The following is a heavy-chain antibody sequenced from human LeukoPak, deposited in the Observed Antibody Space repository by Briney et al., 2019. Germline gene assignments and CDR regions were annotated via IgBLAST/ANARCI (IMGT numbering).Heavy chain of an antibody. CDR2: IKQDGSEK. CDR3: ASQYQLRRDAFDI. Sequence: GGSLRLSCAASGFTFSSYWMSWVRQAPGKGLEWVANIKQDGSEKYYVDSVEGRFTISRDNAKNSLYLQMNSLRAEDTAVYYCASQYQLRRDAFDIWGQGTMVTVSS. D-gene: IGHD2-2*01. V-gene: IGHV3-7*01. J-gene: IGHJ3*02. CDR1: GFTFSSYW.